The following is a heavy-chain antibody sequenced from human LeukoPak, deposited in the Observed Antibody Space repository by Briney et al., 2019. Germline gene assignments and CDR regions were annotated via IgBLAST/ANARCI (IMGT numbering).Heavy chain of an antibody. V-gene: IGHV1-46*01. CDR2: INPDGGST. CDR3: ARAPRNSSTMLDY. J-gene: IGHJ4*02. Sequence: ASVKVSCKASGYTYTSYWIQWVRQAPGQGLEWMGLINPDGGSTAYAHRFQGRVIMTRDTSTSTAYMDLSSLRSEDTAVYHCARAPRNSSTMLDYWGQGTLVTVSS. D-gene: IGHD6-13*01. CDR1: GYTYTSYW.